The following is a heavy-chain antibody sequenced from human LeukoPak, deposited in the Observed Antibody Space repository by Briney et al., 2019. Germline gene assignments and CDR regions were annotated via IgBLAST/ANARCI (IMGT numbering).Heavy chain of an antibody. V-gene: IGHV3-9*01. D-gene: IGHD2-15*01. Sequence: GRSLRLSCAASGFTFDDYAMHWVRQAPGKGLEWVSGISWNSGSIGYADSVKGRFTISRDNAKNSLYLQMNSLRAEDTAVYYCARKPNCSGGSCYFSKRNYYYYYGMDVWGQGTTVTVSS. CDR3: ARKPNCSGGSCYFSKRNYYYYYGMDV. J-gene: IGHJ6*02. CDR1: GFTFDDYA. CDR2: ISWNSGSI.